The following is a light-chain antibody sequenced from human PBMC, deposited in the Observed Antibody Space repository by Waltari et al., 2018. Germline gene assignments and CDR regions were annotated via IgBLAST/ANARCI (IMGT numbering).Light chain of an antibody. V-gene: IGKV3-15*01. CDR1: QSIRSN. CDR2: GAS. J-gene: IGKJ4*01. Sequence: EIVMTQSPRTLSVSPGERATLSCWASQSIRSNLAWYQQKPGQAPRLLIYGASTRATGIPARFSGSGSGTDFTLTISSLQSEDLAVYYCQQYENWPPITFGGGTKVEIK. CDR3: QQYENWPPIT.